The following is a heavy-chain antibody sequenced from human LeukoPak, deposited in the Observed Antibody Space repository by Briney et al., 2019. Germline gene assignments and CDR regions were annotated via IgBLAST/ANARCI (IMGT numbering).Heavy chain of an antibody. V-gene: IGHV4-34*01. CDR2: INHSGST. CDR3: ARGRGDL. CDR1: GGSFSGYY. D-gene: IGHD3-16*01. Sequence: SETLSLTCAVYGGSFSGYYWSWIRQPPGRGLEWIGEINHSGSTNYNPSLKSRVTISVDTSKNQFSLKLSSVTAADTAVYYCARGRGDLWGQGTLVTVSS. J-gene: IGHJ4*02.